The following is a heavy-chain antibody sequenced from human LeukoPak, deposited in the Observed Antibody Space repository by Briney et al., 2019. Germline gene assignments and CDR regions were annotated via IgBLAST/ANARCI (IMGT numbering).Heavy chain of an antibody. CDR2: IYYSGST. J-gene: IGHJ4*02. CDR1: GGSISSSSYY. CDR3: ARNTDFQKYGASLSFDY. Sequence: SETLSLTCTVSGGSISSSSYYWGWIRQPPGKGLEWIGSIYYSGSTYYNPSLKSRVTISVDTFKNQFSLKLSSVTAADTAVYYCARNTDFQKYGASLSFDYWGQGTLVTVSS. D-gene: IGHD4-17*01. V-gene: IGHV4-39*01.